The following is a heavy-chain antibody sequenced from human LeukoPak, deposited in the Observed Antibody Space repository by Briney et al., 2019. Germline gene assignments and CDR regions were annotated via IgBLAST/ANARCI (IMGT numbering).Heavy chain of an antibody. CDR2: IYYSGST. D-gene: IGHD6-13*01. Sequence: SETLSLTCTVSGGSISSGGYYWSWIRQHPGKGLEWIGYIYYSGSTYYNPSLKSRVTISVDKSKNQFSLKLSSVTAADTAVYYCASLCIAAAGTGGDYFDYWGQGTLVTVSS. V-gene: IGHV4-31*03. J-gene: IGHJ4*02. CDR3: ASLCIAAAGTGGDYFDY. CDR1: GGSISSGGYY.